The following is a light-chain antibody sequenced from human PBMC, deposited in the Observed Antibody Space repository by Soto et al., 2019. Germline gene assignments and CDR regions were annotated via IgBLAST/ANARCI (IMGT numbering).Light chain of an antibody. CDR1: ESVASNY. V-gene: IGKV3-20*01. CDR2: GAS. J-gene: IGKJ1*01. Sequence: IVLTQSPGTLSLSPWERATLSCRASESVASNYLAWYQHKPGQAPRLLFFGASNRATGIPDRFSGSGSGTDFTLTISRLEPEDFAVYYCHQYGSSPWTLGQGTKVDIK. CDR3: HQYGSSPWT.